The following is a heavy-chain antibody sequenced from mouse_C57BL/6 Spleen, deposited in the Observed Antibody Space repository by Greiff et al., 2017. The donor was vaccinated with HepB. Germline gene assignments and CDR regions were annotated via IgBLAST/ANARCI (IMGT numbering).Heavy chain of an antibody. Sequence: EVQLVESGPGLVKPSQSLSLTCSVTGYSITSGYYWNWIRQFPGNKLEWMGYISYDGSNNYNPSLKNRISITRDTSKNQFFLKLNSVTTEDTATYYCARAGDGYPYWYFDVWGTGTTVTVSS. V-gene: IGHV3-6*01. CDR3: ARAGDGYPYWYFDV. CDR2: ISYDGSN. CDR1: GYSITSGYY. J-gene: IGHJ1*03. D-gene: IGHD2-3*01.